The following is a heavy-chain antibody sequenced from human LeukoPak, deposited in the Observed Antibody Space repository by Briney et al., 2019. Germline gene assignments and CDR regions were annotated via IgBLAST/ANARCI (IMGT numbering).Heavy chain of an antibody. V-gene: IGHV3-11*04. Sequence: GGSLRLSCAASGFTFSDYYMSWIRQAPGKGLEWISYISSTDSTIYYADSVKGRFTISRDNAKSSMYLQMNSLRVEDTAVYYCARDRRYDFWSGYHDAFDIWGQGTMVTVSS. CDR3: ARDRRYDFWSGYHDAFDI. J-gene: IGHJ3*02. CDR2: ISSTDSTI. CDR1: GFTFSDYY. D-gene: IGHD3-3*01.